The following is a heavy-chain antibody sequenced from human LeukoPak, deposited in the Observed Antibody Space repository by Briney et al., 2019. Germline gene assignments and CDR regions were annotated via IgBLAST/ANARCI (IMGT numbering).Heavy chain of an antibody. V-gene: IGHV1-69*13. J-gene: IGHJ6*02. CDR1: GGTFSSYA. D-gene: IGHD4-17*01. Sequence: ASVKVSCKASGGTFSSYAISWVRQAPGQGLEWMGGIIPIFGTANYAQKFQGRATITADESTSTAYMELSSLRSEDTAVYYCVGGDYEPDYYYYYGMDVWGQGTTVTVSS. CDR3: VGGDYEPDYYYYYGMDV. CDR2: IIPIFGTA.